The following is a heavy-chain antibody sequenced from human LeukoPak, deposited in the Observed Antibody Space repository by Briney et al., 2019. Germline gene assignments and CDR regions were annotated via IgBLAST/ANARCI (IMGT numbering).Heavy chain of an antibody. CDR2: ISSNGGST. J-gene: IGHJ4*02. CDR1: GFTFSSYA. Sequence: GGSLRLSCSASGFTFSSYAMHRVRQAPGKGLEYVSAISSNGGSTYYADSVKGRFTISRDNSKNTLYLQMSSLRAEDTAVYYCVKDRWYSSGWPTTDYRGQGTLVTVSS. D-gene: IGHD6-19*01. CDR3: VKDRWYSSGWPTTDY. V-gene: IGHV3-64D*06.